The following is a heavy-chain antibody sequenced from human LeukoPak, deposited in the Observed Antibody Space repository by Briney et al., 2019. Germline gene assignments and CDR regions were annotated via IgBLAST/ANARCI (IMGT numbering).Heavy chain of an antibody. D-gene: IGHD1-26*01. J-gene: IGHJ4*02. CDR3: ASSGSYRFDY. V-gene: IGHV3-7*01. Sequence: GGSLRLSCAASGFTFSSYRMNWVRQAPGKGLEWVANIKQDGSEKYYVDSVKGRFTISRDNAKNSLFLQMNSLRDEDTAVYYCASSGSYRFDYWGQGTLVTVSS. CDR1: GFTFSSYR. CDR2: IKQDGSEK.